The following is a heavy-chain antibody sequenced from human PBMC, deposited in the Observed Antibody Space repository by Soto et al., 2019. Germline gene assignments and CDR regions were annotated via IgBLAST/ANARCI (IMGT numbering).Heavy chain of an antibody. CDR2: IWYDGSNK. D-gene: IGHD4-17*01. Sequence: QVQLVESGGGVVQPGRSLRLSCAASGFTFSSYGMHWVRQGPGKGLEWVAVIWYDGSNKNYADSVKGRFTISRDNSKNTVYLQRNSLRAADTAVYYCARGASPYTGTVFEHWGQGTLVTVSS. CDR3: ARGASPYTGTVFEH. CDR1: GFTFSSYG. V-gene: IGHV3-33*01. J-gene: IGHJ4*02.